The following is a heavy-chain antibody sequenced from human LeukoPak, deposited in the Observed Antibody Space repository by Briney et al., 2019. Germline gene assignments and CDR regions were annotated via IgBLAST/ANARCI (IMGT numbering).Heavy chain of an antibody. CDR1: GYTFTNYG. CDR2: TSAYNGNT. D-gene: IGHD3-22*01. J-gene: IGHJ4*01. V-gene: IGHV1-18*01. CDR3: ATETYYYDEYHFVY. Sequence: ASVKVSCMGSGYTFTNYGISWVRQAPGQGLEWMGWTSAYNGNTNYAQKLQGRVTMTTDTSTSTAYMELRSLRSDDTAVYYCATETYYYDEYHFVYWRQGTLVTVYS.